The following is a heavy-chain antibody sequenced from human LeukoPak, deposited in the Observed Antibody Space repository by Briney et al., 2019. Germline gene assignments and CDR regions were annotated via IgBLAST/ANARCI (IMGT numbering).Heavy chain of an antibody. CDR3: ASLTLGYCSSTSCYSPWGWFDP. CDR1: GYTFTGYY. Sequence: EASVKVSCKASGYTFTGYYMHWVRQAPGQGLEWMGWINPNSGGTNYAQKFQGRVTMTRDTSISTAYMELSRLRSDDTAVYYCASLTLGYCSSTSCYSPWGWFDPWGQGTLVTVSS. V-gene: IGHV1-2*02. J-gene: IGHJ5*02. CDR2: INPNSGGT. D-gene: IGHD2-2*02.